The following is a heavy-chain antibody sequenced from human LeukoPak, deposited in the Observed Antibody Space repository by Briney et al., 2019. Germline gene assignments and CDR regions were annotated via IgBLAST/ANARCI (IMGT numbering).Heavy chain of an antibody. CDR2: IYYSGST. CDR1: GGSISSSSYY. Sequence: PSETLSLTCTVSGGSISSSSYYWGWIRQPPGKGLEWIGSIYYSGSTYYNPSLKSRVTISVDTSKNQFSLKLSSVTAADTAVYYCARLGAWNYLDYWGQGTLVTVSS. CDR3: ARLGAWNYLDY. J-gene: IGHJ4*02. V-gene: IGHV4-39*01. D-gene: IGHD2-21*02.